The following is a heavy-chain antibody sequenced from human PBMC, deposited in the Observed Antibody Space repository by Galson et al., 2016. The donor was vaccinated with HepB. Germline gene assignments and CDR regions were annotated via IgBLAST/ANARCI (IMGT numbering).Heavy chain of an antibody. CDR2: IRGGGGST. V-gene: IGHV3-23*01. CDR3: ARGMYYYDCSGYPGPFDY. Sequence: SLRLSCAASGFTFSSYAMSWVRQAPGKGLEWVSAIRGGGGSTFYADSVKGRFTISRNNSKNTAYLQVKSLRAEDTAVYYCARGMYYYDCSGYPGPFDYWGEAILCSVCS. J-gene: IGHJ4*02. D-gene: IGHD3-22*01. CDR1: GFTFSSYA.